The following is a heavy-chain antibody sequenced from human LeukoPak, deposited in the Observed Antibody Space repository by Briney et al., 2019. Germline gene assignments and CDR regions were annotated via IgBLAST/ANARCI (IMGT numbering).Heavy chain of an antibody. CDR1: GGTFSSYA. CDR3: ARSRWFGELLDYYYYYYMDV. V-gene: IGHV1-69*06. J-gene: IGHJ6*03. D-gene: IGHD3-10*01. Sequence: SVKVSCKASGGTFSSYAISWVRQAPGQGLEWMGGIIPIFGTANYAQKFQGRVTITADKSTSTAYMELSSLRSEDTAVYYCARSRWFGELLDYYYYYYMDVWGKGTTVTVSS. CDR2: IIPIFGTA.